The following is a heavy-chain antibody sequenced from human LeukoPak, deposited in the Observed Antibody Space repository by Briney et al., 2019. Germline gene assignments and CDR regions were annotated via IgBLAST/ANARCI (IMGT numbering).Heavy chain of an antibody. D-gene: IGHD7-27*01. J-gene: IGHJ4*02. CDR3: ARSQHWGYDY. V-gene: IGHV6-1*01. CDR1: GDSVSSNTVG. CDR2: TYYRSKWYN. Sequence: SQTLSPTCAISGDSVSSNTVGWHWIRQSPSRGLEWLGRTYYRSKWYNDYATSVKGRITINSDTSKNQFSLQLNSVTPEDTAVYYCARSQHWGYDYWGQGTLVTVSS.